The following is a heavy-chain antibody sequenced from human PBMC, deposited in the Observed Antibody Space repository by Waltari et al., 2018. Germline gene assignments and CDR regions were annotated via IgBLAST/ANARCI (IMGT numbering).Heavy chain of an antibody. CDR2: IYHSGST. V-gene: IGHV4-38-2*02. CDR1: GYSISSGYY. Sequence: QVQLQESGPGLVKPSETLSLTCAVSGYSISSGYYWGWLRQPPGKGLEWIGSIYHSGSTYYNPSLKSRVTISVDTSKNQFSLKLSSVTAADTAVYYCARDQTRPGGGLDYWGQGTLVTVSS. J-gene: IGHJ4*02. CDR3: ARDQTRPGGGLDY. D-gene: IGHD3-10*01.